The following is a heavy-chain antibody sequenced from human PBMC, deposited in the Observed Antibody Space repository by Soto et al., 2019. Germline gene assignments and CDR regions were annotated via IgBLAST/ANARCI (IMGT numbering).Heavy chain of an antibody. J-gene: IGHJ6*02. CDR3: ARSQGSSTSLEIYFYYYYGMDD. V-gene: IGHV1-69*01. Sequence: QVQLVQSGAEVKKPGSSVTVSCKASGGTFSSYAISWVRQAPGQGLEWMGGIIPISGTANYAQKFQGRVTITSAESRSTAYMMPRSLRSEDTAVYYCARSQGSSTSLEIYFYYYYGMDDWGQGTTVTVSS. CDR2: IIPISGTA. CDR1: GGTFSSYA. D-gene: IGHD2-2*01.